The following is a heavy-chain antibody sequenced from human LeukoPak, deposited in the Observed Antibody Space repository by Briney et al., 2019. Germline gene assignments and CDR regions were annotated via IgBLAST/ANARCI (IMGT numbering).Heavy chain of an antibody. Sequence: ASVKVSCKASGYTFTSYYMHWVRQAPGQGLEWMGIINPSGGSTSYAQKFQGRVTMTRDTSTSTVYMELSSLRSEDTAVYYCARDHHIAAAGTNHAEYFQHWGQGTLVTVSS. V-gene: IGHV1-46*01. CDR1: GYTFTSYY. J-gene: IGHJ1*01. CDR3: ARDHHIAAAGTNHAEYFQH. D-gene: IGHD6-13*01. CDR2: INPSGGST.